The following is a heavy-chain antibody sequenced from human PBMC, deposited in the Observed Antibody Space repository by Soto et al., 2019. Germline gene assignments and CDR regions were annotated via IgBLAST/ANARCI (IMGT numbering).Heavy chain of an antibody. J-gene: IGHJ4*02. V-gene: IGHV4-39*01. Sequence: QLQLQESGPGLVKSSETLSLTCTVSGGSISSGSYYWGWIRQPPGKGLEWIGSMYYSGRTYYNTSLKSRVTISGDTSKNQFSLKLSSVTAADTAVYYCARHEGYSGYDYCCFDYWGQGTLVTVSS. CDR2: MYYSGRT. D-gene: IGHD5-12*01. CDR3: ARHEGYSGYDYCCFDY. CDR1: GGSISSGSYY.